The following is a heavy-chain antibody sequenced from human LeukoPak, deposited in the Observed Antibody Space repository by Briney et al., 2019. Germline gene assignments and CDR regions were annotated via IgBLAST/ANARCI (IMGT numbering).Heavy chain of an antibody. CDR1: GGSISSYY. V-gene: IGHV4-59*08. Sequence: SGTLSLTCTVSGGSISSYYWSWIRQPPGKGLEWIGYIYYSGSTNYNPSLKSRVTISVDTSKNQFSLKLSSVTAADTAVYYCARGVGGYCSGGSCYSGPNWFDPWGQGTLVTVSS. CDR3: ARGVGGYCSGGSCYSGPNWFDP. D-gene: IGHD2-15*01. J-gene: IGHJ5*02. CDR2: IYYSGST.